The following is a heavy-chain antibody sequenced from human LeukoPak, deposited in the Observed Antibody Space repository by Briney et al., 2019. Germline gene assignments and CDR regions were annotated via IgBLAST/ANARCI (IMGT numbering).Heavy chain of an antibody. CDR3: ARDFGTTVTTFGAVDI. CDR2: IWDDGNKK. Sequence: GRSLRLSCAASGFTFSSYGMHWVRQAPGKGLEWVALIWDDGNKKSHADTVKGRFTISRDNSKNTLYLQMNSLRAEDTAVYYCARDFGTTVTTFGAVDIWGQGTKVIVSS. D-gene: IGHD4-17*01. J-gene: IGHJ3*02. V-gene: IGHV3-33*08. CDR1: GFTFSSYG.